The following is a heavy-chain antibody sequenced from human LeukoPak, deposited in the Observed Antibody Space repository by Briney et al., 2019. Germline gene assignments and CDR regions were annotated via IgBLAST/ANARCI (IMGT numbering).Heavy chain of an antibody. V-gene: IGHV4-4*02. J-gene: IGHJ4*02. CDR1: GGSISNSHW. D-gene: IGHD3-9*01. CDR2: IHHSGST. Sequence: SETLSLTCTVSGGSISNSHWWNWVRQPPGKGLEWIGEIHHSGSTNYNPSLKSRVTISVDMSKNQFSLKLSSVTAADTAVYYCARRYFDWLAPGGFDYWGQGTLVTVSS. CDR3: ARRYFDWLAPGGFDY.